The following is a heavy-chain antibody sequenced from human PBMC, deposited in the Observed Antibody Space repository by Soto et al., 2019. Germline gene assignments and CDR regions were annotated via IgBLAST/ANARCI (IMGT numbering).Heavy chain of an antibody. CDR2: ISYDGSNK. J-gene: IGHJ4*02. V-gene: IGHV3-30*18. D-gene: IGHD2-2*01. CDR1: GFTFSSYG. Sequence: PGGSLRLSCAASGFTFSSYGMHWVRQAPGKGLEWVAVISYDGSNKYYADSVKGRFTISRDNSKNTLYLQMNSLRAEDTAVYYCAKDGDIVLVPAAYAGYYFDYWGQGTLVTVSS. CDR3: AKDGDIVLVPAAYAGYYFDY.